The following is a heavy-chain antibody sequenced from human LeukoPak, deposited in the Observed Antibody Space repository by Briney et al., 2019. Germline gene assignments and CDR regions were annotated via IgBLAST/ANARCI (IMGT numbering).Heavy chain of an antibody. CDR3: AKGVVDARIYALDV. Sequence: GGSLRLSCAVFGFNFNSYGMHWVRQAPGKGLEWVALISFDGRDKHYVDSVEGRFTISRDNFDHTVSLQMDSLRTEDTAVYYCAKGVVDARIYALDVWGQGTTVTVSS. J-gene: IGHJ6*02. CDR2: ISFDGRDK. CDR1: GFNFNSYG. V-gene: IGHV3-30*18. D-gene: IGHD2-15*01.